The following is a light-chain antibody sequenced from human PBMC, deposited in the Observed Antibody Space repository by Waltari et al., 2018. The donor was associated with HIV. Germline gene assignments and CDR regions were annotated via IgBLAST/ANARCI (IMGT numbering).Light chain of an antibody. V-gene: IGKV1-39*01. Sequence: DIQMTQSPSSLSASVGATVTITCRASQSISRYLSWYQQKPGKIPELLIYSASSLQTGVPSRFSGSGSGTDFTLTISSLQPEDFATYYCLQSYSLFMWTFGQGTKVEVK. CDR3: LQSYSLFMWT. CDR1: QSISRY. CDR2: SAS. J-gene: IGKJ1*01.